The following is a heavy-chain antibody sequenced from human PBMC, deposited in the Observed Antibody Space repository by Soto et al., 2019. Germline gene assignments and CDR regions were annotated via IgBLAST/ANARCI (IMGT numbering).Heavy chain of an antibody. Sequence: QVQLQESGPGLVKPSQTLSLTCPFSVGSVSSVGHYWSWIRQHPGQGLEWIGYIYNSGSTSYNPSLESRVVISVDTSKNQFSLKLSSVTAADTAVYYCAGGRDSWGQGTLVTVSS. V-gene: IGHV4-31*03. J-gene: IGHJ4*02. CDR2: IYNSGST. CDR1: VGSVSSVGHY. D-gene: IGHD3-16*01. CDR3: AGGRDS.